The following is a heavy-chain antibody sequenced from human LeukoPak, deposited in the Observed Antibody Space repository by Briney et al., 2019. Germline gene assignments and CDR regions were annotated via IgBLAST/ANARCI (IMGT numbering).Heavy chain of an antibody. J-gene: IGHJ6*02. V-gene: IGHV6-1*01. CDR3: ARSPSRVRGVDYYGMDV. CDR2: TYYRSKWYN. CDR1: RDSVSSNSAA. D-gene: IGHD3-10*01. Sequence: SQTLSLTCAISRDSVSSNSAAWNWIRQSPSRGLEWLGRTYYRSKWYNDYAVPVKSRITINPDTAKNQFSLQLNSVTPEDTAVYYCARSPSRVRGVDYYGMDVWGQGTTVTVSS.